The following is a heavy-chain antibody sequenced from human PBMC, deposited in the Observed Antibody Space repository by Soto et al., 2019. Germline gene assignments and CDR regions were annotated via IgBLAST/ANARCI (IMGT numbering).Heavy chain of an antibody. V-gene: IGHV3-11*06. J-gene: IGHJ4*02. CDR2: ISSSSTYT. Sequence: GGSLRLSCAASGFTFRDYYMSWIRQALGKGLEWVSYISSSSTYTNNADSVKGRFIISRDNAKNTLYLQMNSLRAEDTAVYYCAREGTVGASDFDYWGQGTQVTVSS. CDR1: GFTFRDYY. D-gene: IGHD1-26*01. CDR3: AREGTVGASDFDY.